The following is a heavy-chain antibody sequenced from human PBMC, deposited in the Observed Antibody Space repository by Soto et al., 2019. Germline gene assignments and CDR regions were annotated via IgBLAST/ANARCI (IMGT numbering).Heavy chain of an antibody. CDR3: VKDLGSGWYGLGVFDF. V-gene: IGHV1-69*13. J-gene: IGHJ3*01. CDR2: IIHIFGTA. D-gene: IGHD6-19*01. Sequence: GASVKLSSKASRGTFSSYAINWARQAPGQGLEWLGGIIHIFGTANYAQKFQGRVTITADESTSTAYMELSSLRSEDTALFYCVKDLGSGWYGLGVFDFWRKGTMVTVSS. CDR1: RGTFSSYA.